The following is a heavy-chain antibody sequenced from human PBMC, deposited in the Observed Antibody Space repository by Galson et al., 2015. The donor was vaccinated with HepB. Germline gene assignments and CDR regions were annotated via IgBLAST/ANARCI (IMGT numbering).Heavy chain of an antibody. CDR1: GYSFTSYW. Sequence: QSGAEVKKPGESLRISCKGSGYSFTSYWISWVRQMPGKGLEWMGRIDPSDSYTNYSPSFQGHVTISADKSISTAYLQWSSLKASDTAMYYCAGTIIRGSGPYYYYGMDVWGQGTTVTVSS. CDR3: AGTIIRGSGPYYYYGMDV. D-gene: IGHD6-25*01. CDR2: IDPSDSYT. J-gene: IGHJ6*02. V-gene: IGHV5-10-1*01.